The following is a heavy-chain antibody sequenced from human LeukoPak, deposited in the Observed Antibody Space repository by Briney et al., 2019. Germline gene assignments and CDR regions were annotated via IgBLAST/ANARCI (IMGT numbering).Heavy chain of an antibody. Sequence: GGSLRLSCVASGFTFITYSMNWVRQAPGKGLEWVSSISSSSDYIYYADSVKGRFTISRDNSKNTMYLQMNSLRAEDTAVYYCAKSMDILTGYLWSLDYWGQGTLVTVSS. CDR1: GFTFITYS. V-gene: IGHV3-21*01. CDR2: ISSSSDYI. CDR3: AKSMDILTGYLWSLDY. D-gene: IGHD3-9*01. J-gene: IGHJ4*02.